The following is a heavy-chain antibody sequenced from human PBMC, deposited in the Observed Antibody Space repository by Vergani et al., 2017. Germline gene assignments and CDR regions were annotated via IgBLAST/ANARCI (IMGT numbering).Heavy chain of an antibody. Sequence: EVQLLESGGGLVQPGGSLRLSCAASGFTFSSYAMSWVRQAPGKGLEWVSAISGSGGSTYYADSVKGRFTISRDNSKNTLYLQMNSLRAEDTAVYYCARDFQRAPGWDFWSGYRDYYYYYGMDVWGQGTTVTVSS. V-gene: IGHV3-23*01. J-gene: IGHJ6*02. D-gene: IGHD3-3*01. CDR3: ARDFQRAPGWDFWSGYRDYYYYYGMDV. CDR2: ISGSGGST. CDR1: GFTFSSYA.